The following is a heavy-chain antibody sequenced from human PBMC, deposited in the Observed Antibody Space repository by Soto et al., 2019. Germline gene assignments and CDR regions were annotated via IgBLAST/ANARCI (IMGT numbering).Heavy chain of an antibody. V-gene: IGHV3-11*01. CDR2: IDSSGNTI. CDR3: ARDRSGSWYGRGYHYYGMDV. D-gene: IGHD6-13*01. J-gene: IGHJ6*02. CDR1: GFTFSDSY. Sequence: PGGSLRLSCAASGFTFSDSYMSWIRQAPGKGLEWVSYIDSSGNTIYNADSVKDRFIISRDNAKNSLYLQMNSLRVEDTAVYYCARDRSGSWYGRGYHYYGMDVWGQGTTVTVSS.